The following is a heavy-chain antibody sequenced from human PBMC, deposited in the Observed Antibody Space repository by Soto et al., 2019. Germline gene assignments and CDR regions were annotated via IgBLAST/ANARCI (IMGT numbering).Heavy chain of an antibody. V-gene: IGHV3-7*04. CDR3: ARDAYCSGGSCYIY. J-gene: IGHJ4*02. CDR2: INQDGSEK. CDR1: GFTLSDYW. D-gene: IGHD2-15*01. Sequence: PGGSLRLSCAASGFTLSDYWMTWVRQVPGKGLEWVANINQDGSEKKYVDSVKGRFIISRDNVENSLYLQMNSLRPEDTAVYYCARDAYCSGGSCYIYWGQGTLVTVSS.